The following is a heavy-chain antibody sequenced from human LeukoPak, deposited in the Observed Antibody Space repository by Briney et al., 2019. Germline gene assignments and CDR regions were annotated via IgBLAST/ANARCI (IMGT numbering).Heavy chain of an antibody. V-gene: IGHV1-8*03. J-gene: IGHJ3*02. CDR1: GYTFTSYD. CDR2: MNPNSGNT. Sequence: GASAKVSCKASGYTFTSYDINWVRQATGQGLEWMGWMNPNSGNTGYAQKFQGRVTITRNTSISTAYMELSSLRSEDTAVYYCARVPNWDDAFDIWGQGTMVTVSS. D-gene: IGHD7-27*01. CDR3: ARVPNWDDAFDI.